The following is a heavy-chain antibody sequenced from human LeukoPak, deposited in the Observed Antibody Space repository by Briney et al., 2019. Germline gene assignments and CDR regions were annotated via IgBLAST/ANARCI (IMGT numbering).Heavy chain of an antibody. J-gene: IGHJ6*02. CDR3: ARDRADSGYSNPFKPSANYGMDV. CDR2: IYYSGST. V-gene: IGHV4-59*01. CDR1: GGSISSYY. Sequence: SETLSLTCTVSGGSISSYYWSWIRQPPGKGLEWIGYIYYSGSTNYNPSLKSRVTISVDTSKNQFSLKLSSVTAADTAVYYCARDRADSGYSNPFKPSANYGMDVWGQGTTVTVSS. D-gene: IGHD4-4*01.